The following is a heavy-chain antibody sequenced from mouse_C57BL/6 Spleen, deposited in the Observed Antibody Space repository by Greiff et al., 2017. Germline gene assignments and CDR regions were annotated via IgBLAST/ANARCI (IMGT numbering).Heavy chain of an antibody. V-gene: IGHV14-4*01. CDR2: IDPENGDT. J-gene: IGHJ3*01. D-gene: IGHD1-1*01. CDR3: TTGIYYGSSYPWFAY. CDR1: GFNIKDDY. Sequence: VQLKESGAELVRPGASVKLSCTASGFNIKDDYMHWVKQRPEQGLEWIGWIDPENGDTEYASKFQGKATITADTSSNTAYLQLSSLTSEDSAVYYCTTGIYYGSSYPWFAYWGQGTLVTVSA.